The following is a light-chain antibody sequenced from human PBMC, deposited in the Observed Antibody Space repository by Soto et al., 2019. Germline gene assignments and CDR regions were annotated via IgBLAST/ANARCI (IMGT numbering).Light chain of an antibody. J-gene: IGKJ1*01. CDR2: GAS. CDR1: QSVSSN. V-gene: IGKV3-15*01. CDR3: QQYNNWTPWT. Sequence: EIVMTQSPATLSVSPGERATLSCRASQSVSSNLAWYQQKPGQAPRPLIYGASTRATGVPARLSGSGSGTEFTLTNSSLQSEDFAVYYCQQYNNWTPWTFGQGTKVEIK.